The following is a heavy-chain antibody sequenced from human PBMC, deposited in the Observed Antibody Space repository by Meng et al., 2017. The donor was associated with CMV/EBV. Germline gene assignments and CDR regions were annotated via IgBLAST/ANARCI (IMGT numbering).Heavy chain of an antibody. CDR1: GYTFTSYG. Sequence: SVKVSCKASGYTFTSYGISWVRQAPGQGLEWMGRIIPILGIANYAQKFQGRVTITADKSTSTAYMELSSLRSEDTAVYYCARGSVQGATTAWGQGTLVTVSS. V-gene: IGHV1-69*04. D-gene: IGHD1-26*01. CDR2: IIPILGIA. CDR3: ARGSVQGATTA. J-gene: IGHJ4*02.